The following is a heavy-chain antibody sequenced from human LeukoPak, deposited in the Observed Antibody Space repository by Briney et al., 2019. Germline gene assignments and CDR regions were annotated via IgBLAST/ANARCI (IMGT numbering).Heavy chain of an antibody. CDR1: GGSISSYY. CDR2: VYSSGST. Sequence: SETLSLTCTVSGGSISSYYWSWIRQPPGKGLEWIGYVYSSGSTNYNPSLQSRVTMSIDTSKNQVSLNLTSVTAADTAVYYCASKPVVPASQGHYFDPWGQGTLVTVSS. J-gene: IGHJ5*02. V-gene: IGHV4-59*01. D-gene: IGHD2-2*01. CDR3: ASKPVVPASQGHYFDP.